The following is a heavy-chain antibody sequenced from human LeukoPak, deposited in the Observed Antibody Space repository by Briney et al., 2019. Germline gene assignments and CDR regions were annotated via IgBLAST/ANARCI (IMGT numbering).Heavy chain of an antibody. J-gene: IGHJ6*03. D-gene: IGHD3-3*01. CDR1: GFTFSDYA. V-gene: IGHV3-21*01. Sequence: GGSLRLSCTSSGFTFSDYAMNWVRQAPGKGLEWVSSISGTSSHTYYAGLVEGRFTVSRDDAQNSLYLQMDSLRVEDTAVYYCARSGLWSSYYKDYYYYMDVWGNGTTVTVSS. CDR3: ARSGLWSSYYKDYYYYMDV. CDR2: ISGTSSHT.